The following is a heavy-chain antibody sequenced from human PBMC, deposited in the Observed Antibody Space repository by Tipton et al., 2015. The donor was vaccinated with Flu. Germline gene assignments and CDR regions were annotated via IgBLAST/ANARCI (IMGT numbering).Heavy chain of an antibody. CDR3: ARDPGSRMFDP. CDR2: IYYSGST. Sequence: TLSLTCTVSGGSISKYYWSWIRQPPGKGLEWIGSIYYSGSTYYNPSLKSRVTISVDTSKNQFSLKLTSVTAADTAVYYCARDPGSRMFDPWGQGTLVTVSS. J-gene: IGHJ5*02. CDR1: GGSISKYY. V-gene: IGHV4-59*12. D-gene: IGHD6-13*01.